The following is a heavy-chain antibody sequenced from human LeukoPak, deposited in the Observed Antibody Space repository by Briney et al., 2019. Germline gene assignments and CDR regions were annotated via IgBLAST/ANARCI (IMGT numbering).Heavy chain of an antibody. CDR1: AYTFNNYG. Sequence: GASVKVSCKASAYTFNNYGIAWVRQAPGQGLEWMGGIIPIFGTANYAQKFQGRVTITTDESTSTAYMELSSLRSEDTAVYYCARALGYSYGYSWYFDYWGQGTLVTVSS. D-gene: IGHD5-18*01. CDR2: IIPIFGTA. V-gene: IGHV1-69*05. CDR3: ARALGYSYGYSWYFDY. J-gene: IGHJ4*02.